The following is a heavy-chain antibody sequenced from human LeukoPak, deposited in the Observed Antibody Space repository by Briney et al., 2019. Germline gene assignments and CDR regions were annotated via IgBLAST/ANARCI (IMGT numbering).Heavy chain of an antibody. CDR3: ARDSPSPAMVPRGAFDI. Sequence: SETLSLTCTVSGGSISSSSYYWGWIRQPPGKGLEWIGSIYYSGSTYYNPSLKSRVTISVDTSKNQFSLKLSSVTAADTAVYYCARDSPSPAMVPRGAFDIWGQGTMVTVSS. D-gene: IGHD5-18*01. CDR2: IYYSGST. J-gene: IGHJ3*02. V-gene: IGHV4-39*07. CDR1: GGSISSSSYY.